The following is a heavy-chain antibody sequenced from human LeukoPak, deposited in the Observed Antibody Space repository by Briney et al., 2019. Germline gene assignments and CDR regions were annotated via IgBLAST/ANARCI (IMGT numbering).Heavy chain of an antibody. CDR1: GFTFTNYW. J-gene: IGHJ3*01. V-gene: IGHV3-7*01. Sequence: GGSLRLSCAASGFTFTNYWMSWVRQAPGKGLERVANIKQDGSEKLYVDSVKGRFTISRDNAENSLFLQMNSLRAEDTADYFCARTSPDRNGDTSSYRAFDVWGQGTVVTVSS. CDR2: IKQDGSEK. CDR3: ARTSPDRNGDTSSYRAFDV. D-gene: IGHD3-22*01.